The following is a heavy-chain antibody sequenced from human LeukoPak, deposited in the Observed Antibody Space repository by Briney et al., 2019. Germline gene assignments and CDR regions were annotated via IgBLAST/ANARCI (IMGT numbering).Heavy chain of an antibody. J-gene: IGHJ4*02. CDR3: AKARYYADAFDY. Sequence: PGGSLRLSCSASGFTLSNYWIHWVRQAPGKGLVWVSRINTDGSSTNYADSVKGRFTISRDNAKNSLYLQMNSLRAEDTALYYCAKARYYADAFDYWGQGTLVTVSS. D-gene: IGHD3-16*01. CDR2: INTDGSST. CDR1: GFTLSNYW. V-gene: IGHV3-74*01.